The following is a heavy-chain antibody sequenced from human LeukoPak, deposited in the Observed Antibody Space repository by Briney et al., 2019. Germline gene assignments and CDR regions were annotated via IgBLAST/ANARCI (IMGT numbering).Heavy chain of an antibody. J-gene: IGHJ4*02. Sequence: PSETLSLTCAVYGGSFSGYYWSWIRQPAGKGLEWIGRIHTSGSTNYNPSLKSRLTLSVDTSKNQFSLKLSSVTAADTAVYYCARGLWFGDENPPYFDYWGQGILVTVSS. CDR2: IHTSGST. CDR3: ARGLWFGDENPPYFDY. CDR1: GGSFSGYY. D-gene: IGHD3-10*01. V-gene: IGHV4-59*10.